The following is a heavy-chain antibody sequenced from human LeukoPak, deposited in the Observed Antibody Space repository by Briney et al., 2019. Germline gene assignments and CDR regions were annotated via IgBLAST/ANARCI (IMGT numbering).Heavy chain of an antibody. CDR2: ISGYNGKT. J-gene: IGHJ4*02. CDR1: GYTFTRHG. V-gene: IGHV1-18*01. CDR3: ARESVRYSGSSDLDH. Sequence: GASVKVSCKASGYTFTRHGISWVRQAPGQGLEWMGWISGYNGKTNYAQKLQGRVTMTTDTSTSTVYMELRSLRSDDTAVYYCARESVRYSGSSDLDHWGQGTLVTVSS. D-gene: IGHD1-26*01.